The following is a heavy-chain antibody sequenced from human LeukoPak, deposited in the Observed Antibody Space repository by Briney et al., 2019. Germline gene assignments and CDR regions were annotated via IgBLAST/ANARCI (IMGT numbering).Heavy chain of an antibody. D-gene: IGHD3-22*01. Sequence: PGGSLRLSCAASGFTFSSYAMSWVRQAPGKGLEWVSAISGSGGSTYYADSVKGRFTISRDNSKNTLYLQMNSLKTEDTAVYYCSRGGLYFDSRGYYAYWGQGTLVTVSS. CDR2: ISGSGGST. J-gene: IGHJ4*02. CDR3: SRGGLYFDSRGYYAY. V-gene: IGHV3-23*01. CDR1: GFTFSSYA.